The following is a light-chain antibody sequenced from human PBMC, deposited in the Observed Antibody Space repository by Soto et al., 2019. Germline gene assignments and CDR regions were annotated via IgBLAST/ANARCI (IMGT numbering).Light chain of an antibody. CDR3: SSYAGRNIVV. CDR2: EVS. CDR1: SSDVGAYNY. V-gene: IGLV2-8*01. Sequence: QSALTQPPSASGSPGQSVTISCTGTSSDVGAYNYVSWYQQQPGKAPKLMIYEVSKRPSGVPDRFSGSKSGNTASLTVSGLQAEDEADYYCSSYAGRNIVVFGGGTKLTVL. J-gene: IGLJ2*01.